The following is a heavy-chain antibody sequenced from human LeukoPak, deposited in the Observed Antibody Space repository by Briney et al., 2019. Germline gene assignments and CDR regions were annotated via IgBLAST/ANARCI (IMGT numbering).Heavy chain of an antibody. CDR3: AIDISAGIRRPDAFDL. CDR2: IICSGGNT. J-gene: IGHJ3*01. Sequence: AGSLRLSCAASGFTFSSYAMRCFRRRPPERLQGGSAIICSGGNTYYADSVKGRVTISRDNSMNKVYLQMNSLSADDRAVYYCAIDISAGIRRPDAFDLWGQGTMVTVSS. CDR1: GFTFSSYA. V-gene: IGHV3-23*01. D-gene: IGHD2-21*01.